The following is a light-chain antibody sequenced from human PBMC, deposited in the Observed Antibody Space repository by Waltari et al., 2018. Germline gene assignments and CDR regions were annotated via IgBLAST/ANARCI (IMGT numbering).Light chain of an antibody. CDR2: GAS. V-gene: IGKV3-20*01. J-gene: IGKJ1*01. CDR3: QHYVRLPVT. Sequence: EIVLTQSPGTLSLSPGERVTLSCRASQSVCRSLAWYQQKPGQAPILLIYGASSRATCIPDRFSGSGSGTDFSLTISRLAPDDLSVYYCQHYVRLPVTFGQGTKVEI. CDR1: QSVCRS.